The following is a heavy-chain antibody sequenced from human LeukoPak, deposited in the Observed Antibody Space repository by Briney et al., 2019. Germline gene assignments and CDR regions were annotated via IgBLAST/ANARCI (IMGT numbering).Heavy chain of an antibody. CDR2: IYYSGST. Sequence: SGTLSLTCTVSGGSISSYYWSWIRQPPGKGLEWIGYIYYSGSTNYNPSLKSRVTISVDTSKNQFSLKLSSVTAADTAVYYCARGYDSSGYYLDYWGQGTLVTVSS. D-gene: IGHD3-22*01. V-gene: IGHV4-59*01. CDR3: ARGYDSSGYYLDY. J-gene: IGHJ4*02. CDR1: GGSISSYY.